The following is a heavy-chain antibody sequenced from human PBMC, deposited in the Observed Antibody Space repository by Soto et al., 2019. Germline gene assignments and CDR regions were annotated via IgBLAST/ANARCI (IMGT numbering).Heavy chain of an antibody. CDR3: ARPGGTNYGGPWGMDV. CDR1: GGTFRSSA. J-gene: IGHJ6*02. V-gene: IGHV1-69*01. CDR2: IIPIFGTA. D-gene: IGHD4-17*01. Sequence: QVQLVQSGAEVKKPGSSVKVSCKASGGTFRSSALSWVRQAPGQGLEWMGGIIPIFGTANYAQKFQGRVTITADESTSTAYMELISLRSEDTAVYYCARPGGTNYGGPWGMDVWGQGTTVTVSS.